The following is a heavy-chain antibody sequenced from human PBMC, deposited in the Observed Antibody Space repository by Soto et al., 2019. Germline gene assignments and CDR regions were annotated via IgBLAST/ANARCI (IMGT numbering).Heavy chain of an antibody. CDR1: GYSFTTFW. CDR2: IDPRDSYV. Sequence: GESLKISCTGFGYSFTTFWISWVRQMPGKGLEWMGRIDPRDSYVNYSPSFQGHVTISADKSISTAYLQWGSLKASDTAMYYCARLYCTTSTCDSWFDPWGQGTLVIVSS. CDR3: ARLYCTTSTCDSWFDP. V-gene: IGHV5-10-1*01. J-gene: IGHJ5*02. D-gene: IGHD2-2*01.